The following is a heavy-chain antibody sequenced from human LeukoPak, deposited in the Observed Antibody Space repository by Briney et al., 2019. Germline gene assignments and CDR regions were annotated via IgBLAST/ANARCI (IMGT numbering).Heavy chain of an antibody. CDR1: GYTFTDDD. D-gene: IGHD6-13*01. V-gene: IGHV1-2*06. CDR3: ARDRLAVAGRGG. Sequence: ASVKVSCKASGYTFTDDDIHWVRQAPGRGLEWMERINANSGGTKYAQRFQGRVIMNRDTSISTVYMELTSLTSDDTAVYYCARDRLAVAGRGGWGQGTLVTVSS. J-gene: IGHJ4*02. CDR2: INANSGGT.